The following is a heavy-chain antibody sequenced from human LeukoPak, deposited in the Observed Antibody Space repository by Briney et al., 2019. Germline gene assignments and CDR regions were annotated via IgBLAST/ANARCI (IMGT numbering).Heavy chain of an antibody. CDR2: IGSSSTYI. Sequence: GGSLRLSCAAPGFSFSAYSMNWVRQAPGKGLEWVSFIGSSSTYIHYADSVKGRFTISRDNAKNSLYLQMNSLRAEDTAVYYCARVPGDYWGQGTLVTVSS. J-gene: IGHJ4*02. CDR1: GFSFSAYS. V-gene: IGHV3-21*01. CDR3: ARVPGDY.